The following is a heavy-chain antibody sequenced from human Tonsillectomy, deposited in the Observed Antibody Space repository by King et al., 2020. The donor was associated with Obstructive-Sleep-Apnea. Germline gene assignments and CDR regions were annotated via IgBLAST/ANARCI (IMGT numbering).Heavy chain of an antibody. CDR3: ASSGTYYYGSGALSAFDI. CDR1: GYTFTGYY. CDR2: INPHSGDT. V-gene: IGHV1-2*02. J-gene: IGHJ3*02. D-gene: IGHD3-10*01. Sequence: VQLVESGAEVKKPGASVKVSCKASGYTFTGYYMHWVRRAPGQGLEWMGWINPHSGDTNYAQKFLGRVTMTRDTSIRTAYMELSRLTSDDTAVYYCASSGTYYYGSGALSAFDIWGQGTMVTVSS.